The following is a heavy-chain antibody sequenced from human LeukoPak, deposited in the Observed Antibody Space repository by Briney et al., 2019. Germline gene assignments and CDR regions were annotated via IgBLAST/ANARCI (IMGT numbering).Heavy chain of an antibody. D-gene: IGHD1-20*01. CDR2: IKHDGSEK. CDR3: AIYNWNSRRELDY. CDR1: GFMFSSHW. Sequence: GGSLRLSCAASGFMFSSHWMGWVRQAPGKGLEWVANIKHDGSEKYYVDSLKGRFAISRDNAKNSLYLQMNSLRAEDTAVYYRAIYNWNSRRELDYWGQGTLVTVTS. V-gene: IGHV3-7*01. J-gene: IGHJ4*02.